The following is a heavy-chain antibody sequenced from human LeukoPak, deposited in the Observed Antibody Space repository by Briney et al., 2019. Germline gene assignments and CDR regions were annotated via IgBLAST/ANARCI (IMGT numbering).Heavy chain of an antibody. CDR3: AKGPLSRGRAYYFDY. CDR2: ISYNENNK. V-gene: IGHV3-30-3*01. Sequence: GGSLRLSCAASGFAFSSYAMHWVRQAPGKGLEWVAVISYNENNKYYADSVKGRFTISRDNSKNTVYLQMNSLRAEDTAVYYCAKGPLSRGRAYYFDYWGQGTLVTVSS. J-gene: IGHJ4*02. D-gene: IGHD3-16*01. CDR1: GFAFSSYA.